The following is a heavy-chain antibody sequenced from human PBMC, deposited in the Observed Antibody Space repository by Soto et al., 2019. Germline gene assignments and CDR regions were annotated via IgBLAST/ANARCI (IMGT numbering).Heavy chain of an antibody. Sequence: ASVKVSCKASGVTFSSYAISWVRQAPGQGLEWMGGIIPIFGTANYAQKFQGRVTITADKSTSTAYMELSSLRSEDTAVYYCARSSGANIDRAYCYDSSGPRPLDYWGQGTLVTVSS. CDR2: IIPIFGTA. CDR3: ARSSGANIDRAYCYDSSGPRPLDY. V-gene: IGHV1-69*06. CDR1: GVTFSSYA. D-gene: IGHD3-22*01. J-gene: IGHJ4*02.